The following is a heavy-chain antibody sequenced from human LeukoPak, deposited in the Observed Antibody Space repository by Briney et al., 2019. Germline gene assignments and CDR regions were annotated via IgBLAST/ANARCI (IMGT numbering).Heavy chain of an antibody. V-gene: IGHV3-30-3*01. J-gene: IGHJ6*02. CDR2: ISYDGSNK. D-gene: IGHD2-8*01. CDR3: ARDCARGGCRGSYYYGMDV. Sequence: GGSLRLSCAASGFTFSSYWMTWVRQAPGKGLEWVAVISYDGSNKYYADSVKGRFTISRDNSRNTLYLQMNSLRAEDTAVYYCARDCARGGCRGSYYYGMDVWGQGTTVTVSS. CDR1: GFTFSSYW.